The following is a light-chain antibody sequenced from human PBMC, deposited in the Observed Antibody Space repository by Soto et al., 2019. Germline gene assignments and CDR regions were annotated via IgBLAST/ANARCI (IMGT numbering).Light chain of an antibody. CDR3: QQYYSTPPT. V-gene: IGKV4-1*01. CDR1: QSVLYSSNNENY. CDR2: WAS. Sequence: DIVMTQSPDALAVSLGERATINCKSSQSVLYSSNNENYLAWYQQKPGQPPNLLIYWASTRESGVPDRFSGSGSGTDFTLTISSLQAEDVAVYYCQQYYSTPPTFGQGTKVEIK. J-gene: IGKJ1*01.